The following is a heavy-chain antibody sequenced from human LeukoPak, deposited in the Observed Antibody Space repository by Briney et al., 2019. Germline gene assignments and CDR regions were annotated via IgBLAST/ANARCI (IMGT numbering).Heavy chain of an antibody. V-gene: IGHV3-23*01. CDR3: TKWSGFGDD. J-gene: IGHJ4*02. CDR1: GFTFSSNS. D-gene: IGHD3-10*01. Sequence: GGSLRLSCAASGFTFSSNSMTWVRQTPGKGLEWVSGSGSGDSTFYEDSVKGRFTISRYNSRNTLYLQMSSLRPEDTAVYYCTKWSGFGDDWGQGTLVTVSS. CDR2: SGSGDST.